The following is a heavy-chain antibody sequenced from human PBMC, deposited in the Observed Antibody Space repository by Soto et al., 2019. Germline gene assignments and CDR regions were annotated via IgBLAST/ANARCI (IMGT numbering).Heavy chain of an antibody. CDR3: ARSLLGNQNAFDI. CDR2: ISGSGGST. CDR1: GFTFSSYA. Sequence: PGGSLRLSCAASGFTFSSYAMSWVRQAPGKGLERVSAISGSGGSTYYADSVKGRFTISRDNSKNTLYLQMNSLRAEDTAVYYGARSLLGNQNAFDIGGQGTMVT. J-gene: IGHJ3*02. D-gene: IGHD1-1*01. V-gene: IGHV3-23*01.